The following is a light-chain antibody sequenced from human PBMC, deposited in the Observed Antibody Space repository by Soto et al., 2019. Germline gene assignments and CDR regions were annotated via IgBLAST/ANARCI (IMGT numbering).Light chain of an antibody. CDR2: GTS. CDR1: QSISRN. J-gene: IGKJ5*01. CDR3: QQYNTWSSIT. V-gene: IGKV3-15*01. Sequence: EIVMTQSPATLSVSPGERVTLSCRASQSISRNLAWYQQKPGQAPSLLMYGTSTRATGIPARFSGSGSGTEFTLTISSLQSEDFAVYDCQQYNTWSSITFGQGTRLEIK.